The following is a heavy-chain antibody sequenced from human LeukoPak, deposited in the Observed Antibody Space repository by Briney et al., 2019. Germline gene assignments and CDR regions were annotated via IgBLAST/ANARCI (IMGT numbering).Heavy chain of an antibody. V-gene: IGHV1-18*01. D-gene: IGHD6-13*01. CDR3: AKRKDSSNWYGAFDV. CDR2: ISAYNGNT. Sequence: GASVKVSCKASGYTFTSYGISWVRQASGQGLEWMGWISAYNGNTNYAQKLQGRVIMTTDTSTSTAYMELRSLRSDDTAVYYCAKRKDSSNWYGAFDVWGQGTMVTVSS. CDR1: GYTFTSYG. J-gene: IGHJ3*01.